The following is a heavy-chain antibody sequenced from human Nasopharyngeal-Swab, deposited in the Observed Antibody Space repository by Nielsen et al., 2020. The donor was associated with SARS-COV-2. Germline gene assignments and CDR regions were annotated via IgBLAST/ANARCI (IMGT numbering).Heavy chain of an antibody. Sequence: GESLKISCAASGFTFSSFAMSWVRQAPGKGLEWVSAISGSGGSTYYADSVKGRFTVSRDNAKNTLYLEMNSLRADDTAVYYCARRLVWFGEAHYYYYGMDVWGQGTTVTVSS. CDR1: GFTFSSFA. D-gene: IGHD3-10*01. J-gene: IGHJ6*02. CDR2: ISGSGGST. V-gene: IGHV3-23*01. CDR3: ARRLVWFGEAHYYYYGMDV.